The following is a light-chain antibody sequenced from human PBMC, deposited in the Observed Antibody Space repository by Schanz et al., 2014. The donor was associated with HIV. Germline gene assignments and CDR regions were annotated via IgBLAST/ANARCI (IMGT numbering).Light chain of an antibody. CDR3: CSYTGSGTLV. CDR1: SSDVGGYKY. CDR2: EIS. J-gene: IGLJ2*01. V-gene: IGLV2-14*03. Sequence: QSALTQPASVSGSPGQSITISCTGTSSDVGGYKYVSWYQQHPGKAPKLMIYEISKWPSGVSNRFSGSKSGNTASLTVSGLQAEDEADYYCCSYTGSGTLVFRGGTKLTVL.